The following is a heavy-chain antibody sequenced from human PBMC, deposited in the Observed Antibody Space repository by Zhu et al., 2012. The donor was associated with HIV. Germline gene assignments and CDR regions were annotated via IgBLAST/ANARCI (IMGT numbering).Heavy chain of an antibody. CDR2: SIPVGAP. Sequence: QVQLQESGPGLVKPSETLSLTCTVSGGSISSYYWSWIRQPQGRDWSGLGTSIPVGAPTTTLPQESSHHISRHVQDQFSLKLSSVTAADTAVYYCARGVGADYWGQGNPGHRLL. CDR1: GGSISSYY. J-gene: IGHJ4*02. CDR3: ARGVGADY. V-gene: IGHV4-4*09. D-gene: IGHD3-16*01.